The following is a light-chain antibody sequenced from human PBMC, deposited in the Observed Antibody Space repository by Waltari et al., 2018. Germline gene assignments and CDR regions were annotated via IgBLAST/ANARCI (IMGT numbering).Light chain of an antibody. J-gene: IGLJ2*01. CDR1: RSNIGPNT. Sequence: QSVLTQPPSASGTPGQGVTISCSGSRSNIGPNTVNWYQQLPGTAPKVLIYSNNQRPSGVHDRLSGSKSGTSASLAVSGLQSEDEGDYYCATWDDSLNGVVFGGGTKLTVL. CDR3: ATWDDSLNGVV. V-gene: IGLV1-44*01. CDR2: SNN.